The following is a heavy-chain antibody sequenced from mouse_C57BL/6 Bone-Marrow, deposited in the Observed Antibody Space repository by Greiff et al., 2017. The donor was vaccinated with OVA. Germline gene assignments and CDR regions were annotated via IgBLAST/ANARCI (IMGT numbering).Heavy chain of an antibody. J-gene: IGHJ4*01. V-gene: IGHV1-18*01. Sequence: VQLKQSGPELVKPGASVKIPCKASGYTFTDYNMDWVKQSHGKSLEWIGDINPNNGGTIYNQKFKGKATLTVDKSSSTAHMELRSLTSEDTAVYYCARPSPHYYDYDGYAMDYWGQGTSVTVSS. CDR2: INPNNGGT. D-gene: IGHD2-4*01. CDR3: ARPSPHYYDYDGYAMDY. CDR1: GYTFTDYN.